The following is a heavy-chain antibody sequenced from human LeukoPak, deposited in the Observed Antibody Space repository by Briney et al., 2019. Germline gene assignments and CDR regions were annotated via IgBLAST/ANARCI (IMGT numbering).Heavy chain of an antibody. CDR1: GYTFTSYG. CDR2: INPNSGGT. D-gene: IGHD6-19*01. CDR3: ARSEQFPYYMDV. J-gene: IGHJ6*03. V-gene: IGHV1-2*02. Sequence: ASVKVSCKASGYTFTSYGISWVRQAPGQGLEWMGWINPNSGGTNYAQKFQGRVTMTRDTSISTAYMELSRLRSDDTAVYYCARSEQFPYYMDVWGKGTTVTVSS.